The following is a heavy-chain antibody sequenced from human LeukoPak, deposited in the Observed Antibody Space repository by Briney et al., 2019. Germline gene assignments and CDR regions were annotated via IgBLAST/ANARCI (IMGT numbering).Heavy chain of an antibody. CDR1: GFTFSGNH. CDR2: IYIEGDT. J-gene: IGHJ6*02. CDR3: ARGSAGYKDYYYYYDMDV. Sequence: GGSLRLSCVVSGFTFSGNHINWVRQAPGKGLEWVSVIYIEGDTYYSDSVKGRFSISRDNSKNTLYLQMSSLRAEDTAVYYCARGSAGYKDYYYYYDMDVWGQGTTVTVSS. V-gene: IGHV3-66*02. D-gene: IGHD5-24*01.